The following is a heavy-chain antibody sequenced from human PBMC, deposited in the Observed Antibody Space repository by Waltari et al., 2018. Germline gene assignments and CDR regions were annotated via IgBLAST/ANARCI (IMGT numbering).Heavy chain of an antibody. Sequence: VQLLESGGGLVQPGASVKVSCKASGYTFTGSYMHWVRQAPGQGLEWMGRINPNSGGTNYAQKFQGRVTMTRDTSISTAYMELSRLRSDDTAVYYCARVRGPIAARPLYYFDYWGQGTLVTVSS. V-gene: IGHV1-2*06. CDR1: GYTFTGSY. CDR2: INPNSGGT. D-gene: IGHD6-6*01. J-gene: IGHJ4*02. CDR3: ARVRGPIAARPLYYFDY.